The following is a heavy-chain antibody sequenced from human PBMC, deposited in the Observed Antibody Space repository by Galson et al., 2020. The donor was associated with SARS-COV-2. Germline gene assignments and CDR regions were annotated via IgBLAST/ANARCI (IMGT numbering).Heavy chain of an antibody. V-gene: IGHV3-33*01. Sequence: AGSLRLSCAASGFTFSSHAMHWVRQAPGKGLEWVAQIFYDGSDKYYGDSVKGRFTISRDSSKNTVYLQMNNLRADDTAVYYGARDGQLSRGWGFDHWGRGTLVHVSS. J-gene: IGHJ4*02. CDR2: IFYDGSDK. CDR3: ARDGQLSRGWGFDH. D-gene: IGHD6-19*01. CDR1: GFTFSSHA.